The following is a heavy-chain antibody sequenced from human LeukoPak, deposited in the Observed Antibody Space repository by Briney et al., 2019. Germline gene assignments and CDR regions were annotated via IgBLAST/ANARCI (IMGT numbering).Heavy chain of an antibody. CDR1: GGSISSYY. CDR3: ARAGSYGYPDY. V-gene: IGHV4-59*01. Sequence: SETLSLTCTVSGGSISSYYWSWIRQPPGKGLEWIGYIYYSGSTNYNPSLKSRVTISVGTSKNQFSLKLSSVTAADTAVYYCARAGSYGYPDYWGQGTLVTVSS. D-gene: IGHD5-18*01. CDR2: IYYSGST. J-gene: IGHJ4*02.